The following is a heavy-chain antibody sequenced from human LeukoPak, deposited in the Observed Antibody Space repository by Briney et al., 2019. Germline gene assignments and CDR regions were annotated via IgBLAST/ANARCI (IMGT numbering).Heavy chain of an antibody. J-gene: IGHJ4*02. D-gene: IGHD1-26*01. CDR3: ARQGYTASYYLLDY. CDR2: IYTTGAT. Sequence: SETLSLTCTVSGGSIRSYFWGWDRQPAGKGLEWIGRIYTTGATFYNPSLKTRLTMSIDTSKNQFSLRLTSVVAADTAVYYCARQGYTASYYLLDYWSQGTLVTVSS. CDR1: GGSIRSYF. V-gene: IGHV4-4*07.